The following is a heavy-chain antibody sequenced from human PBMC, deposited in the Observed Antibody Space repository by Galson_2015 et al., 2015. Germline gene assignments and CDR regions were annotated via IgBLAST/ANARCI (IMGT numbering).Heavy chain of an antibody. J-gene: IGHJ4*02. CDR1: GYTFTSYD. CDR2: MNPNSGNT. CDR3: ARGRVGYDSSGYYSVFDY. D-gene: IGHD3-22*01. Sequence: VKVSCKASGYTFTSYDINWVRQATGQGLEWMGWMNPNSGNTGYAQKFQGRVTMTRNTSISTAYMELSSLRSEDTAVYYCARGRVGYDSSGYYSVFDYWGQGTLVTVSS. V-gene: IGHV1-8*01.